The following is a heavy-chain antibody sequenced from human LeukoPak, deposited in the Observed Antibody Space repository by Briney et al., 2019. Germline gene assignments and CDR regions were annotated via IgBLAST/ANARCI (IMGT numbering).Heavy chain of an antibody. V-gene: IGHV4-59*08. J-gene: IGHJ5*02. Sequence: SETLSLTCTVSGGSISSYYWSWIRQPPGKGLEWIGNIYYTGGTKYNPSLRSRVTISVDPSKNQFSLKLSSVTAADTAMYYCARHYYGSGGNNWFDPWGQGTLVTVSS. D-gene: IGHD3-10*01. CDR2: IYYTGGT. CDR1: GGSISSYY. CDR3: ARHYYGSGGNNWFDP.